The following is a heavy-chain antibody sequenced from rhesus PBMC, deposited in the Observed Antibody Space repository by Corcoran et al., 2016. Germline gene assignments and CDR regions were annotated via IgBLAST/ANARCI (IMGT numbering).Heavy chain of an antibody. CDR3: AKEVDTSGAFDF. D-gene: IGHD3-40*01. J-gene: IGHJ3*01. V-gene: IGHV5-20*01. CDR2: IDPSDSDT. CDR1: GYSFTSYW. Sequence: EVQLVQSGAEVKRHGESLKISCKTLGYSFTSYWIIWVRQMLGKGLEWMGAIDPSDSDTRYNPSFQGQVTISADKSISTAYLQWSRLKASDTATYYCAKEVDTSGAFDFWGQGLRVTVSS.